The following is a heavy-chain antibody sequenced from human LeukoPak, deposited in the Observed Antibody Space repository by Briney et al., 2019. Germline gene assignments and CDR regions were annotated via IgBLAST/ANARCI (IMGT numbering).Heavy chain of an antibody. J-gene: IGHJ6*02. CDR2: IYSGGST. Sequence: PGGSLRLSCAASGFTVSSNYMSWVRQAPGKGLEWVSVIYSGGSTYYADSVKGRFTISRDNSKNTLYLQMNSLRAEGTAIYYCARVRGYSGYEGRYYYYGMDVWGQGTTVTVSS. D-gene: IGHD5-12*01. CDR1: GFTVSSNY. V-gene: IGHV3-53*01. CDR3: ARVRGYSGYEGRYYYYGMDV.